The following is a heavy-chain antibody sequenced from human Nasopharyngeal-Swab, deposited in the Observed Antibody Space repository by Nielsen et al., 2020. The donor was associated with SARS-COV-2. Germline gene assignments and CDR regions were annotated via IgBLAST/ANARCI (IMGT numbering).Heavy chain of an antibody. J-gene: IGHJ4*02. Sequence: GESLKISCAASGFTFSSYAMNWVRQAPGKGLEWVAVISYDGSNKYYADSVKGRFTISRDNSKNTLYLQMNSLRAEDTAVYYCARDPRKSVVPAAMLCYWGQGTLVTVSS. D-gene: IGHD2-2*01. CDR1: GFTFSSYA. CDR3: ARDPRKSVVPAAMLCY. CDR2: ISYDGSNK. V-gene: IGHV3-30-3*01.